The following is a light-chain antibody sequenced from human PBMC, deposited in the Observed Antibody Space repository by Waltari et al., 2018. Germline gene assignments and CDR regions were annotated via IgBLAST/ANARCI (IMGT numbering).Light chain of an antibody. CDR2: SAS. J-gene: IGKJ4*01. Sequence: DIQMTQSPSSVSASVGDRVTISCRASQGISTCIAWYQQKPEKAPKLLIYSASYLQSGVPSRFSGSGSGTDFTLTISSLQPEDFATYFCQQATTFPLTFGGGTTVDLK. CDR1: QGISTC. CDR3: QQATTFPLT. V-gene: IGKV1-12*01.